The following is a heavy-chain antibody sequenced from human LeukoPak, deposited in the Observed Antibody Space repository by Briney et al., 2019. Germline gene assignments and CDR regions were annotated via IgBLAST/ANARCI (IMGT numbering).Heavy chain of an antibody. Sequence: ASVKVSRKASGYTFTSYGISWVRQAPGQGLEGMGWISAYNGNTNYAQKLKGRVTMTPDTSTSTAYMQLRSLTSDDTAVYYCARAYYYDSSGYYYGPYYFDYWGQGTLVTVSS. CDR2: ISAYNGNT. J-gene: IGHJ4*02. D-gene: IGHD3-22*01. CDR1: GYTFTSYG. V-gene: IGHV1-18*01. CDR3: ARAYYYDSSGYYYGPYYFDY.